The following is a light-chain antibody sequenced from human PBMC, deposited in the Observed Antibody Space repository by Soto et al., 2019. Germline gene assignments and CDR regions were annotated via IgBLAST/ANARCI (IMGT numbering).Light chain of an antibody. Sequence: QSPRSQPASVSGSPGQSITISCTGTSGDVGGHNYVSWYQQHPGKAPKLIIYEVTNRPSGVSNRFSGSKSGNTASLTISGLQAEDEADYYCTSYTRSATPYIYGSGTKVTVL. V-gene: IGLV2-14*01. CDR2: EVT. CDR3: TSYTRSATPYI. J-gene: IGLJ1*01. CDR1: SGDVGGHNY.